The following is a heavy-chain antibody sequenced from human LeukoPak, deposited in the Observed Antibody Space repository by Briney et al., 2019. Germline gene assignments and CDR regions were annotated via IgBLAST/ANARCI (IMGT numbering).Heavy chain of an antibody. CDR2: IWYDGSNK. D-gene: IGHD6-19*01. V-gene: IGHV3-33*01. J-gene: IGHJ4*02. CDR1: GLTFSSYG. CDR3: ARDHSSGWYSAYFDY. Sequence: GGTLRLSCAASGLTFSSYGMHWVRQAPGKGLEWVAVIWYDGSNKYYADSVKGLFTISRDNSKNTLYLQMNSLRAEDTAVYYCARDHSSGWYSAYFDYWGQGTLVTVSS.